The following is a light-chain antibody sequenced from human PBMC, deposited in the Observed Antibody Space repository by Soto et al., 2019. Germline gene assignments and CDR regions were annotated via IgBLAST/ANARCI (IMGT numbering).Light chain of an antibody. V-gene: IGKV1-5*01. CDR3: QQYNSYST. CDR1: QSISTR. J-gene: IGKJ1*01. Sequence: DIEMTQSPSTLSASVGDRVTITCRASQSISTRLAWYQQKPGKAPKLLIYDASSLEGGVPSRLSGSESGTEFTLTISSMQPDDFATYYCQQYNSYSTFGHGTKVDIK. CDR2: DAS.